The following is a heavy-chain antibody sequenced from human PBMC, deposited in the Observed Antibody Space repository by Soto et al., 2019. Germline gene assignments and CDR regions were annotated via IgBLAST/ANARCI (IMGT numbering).Heavy chain of an antibody. D-gene: IGHD3-3*01. CDR1: GFTFSSYA. Sequence: EVQLLESGGGLVQPGGSLRLSCAASGFTFSSYAMSWVRQAPGKGLEWVSVISGSGSSTYYADSVKGRFTISRDNSKKTLYVQMNSLRAEDTTVYYCAKMSDFWSGSPTYHFDYWGQGIQVTVSS. J-gene: IGHJ4*02. CDR3: AKMSDFWSGSPTYHFDY. CDR2: ISGSGSST. V-gene: IGHV3-23*01.